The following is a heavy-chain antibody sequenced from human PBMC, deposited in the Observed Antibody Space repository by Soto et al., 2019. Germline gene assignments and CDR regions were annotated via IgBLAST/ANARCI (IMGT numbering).Heavy chain of an antibody. CDR2: INHSGST. J-gene: IGHJ4*02. V-gene: IGHV4-34*01. D-gene: IGHD3-22*01. Sequence: PSETLSLTCAVYGGSFSGYYWSWIRQPPGKGLEWIGEINHSGSTNYNPSLKSRVTISVDTSKNQFSLKLSSVTAADTAVYYCARGRRYYYDSSGEKFDYWGQGTLVTVSS. CDR1: GGSFSGYY. CDR3: ARGRRYYYDSSGEKFDY.